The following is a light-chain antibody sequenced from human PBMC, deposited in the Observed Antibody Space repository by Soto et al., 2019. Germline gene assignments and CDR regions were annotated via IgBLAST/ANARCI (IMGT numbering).Light chain of an antibody. CDR1: SSDVGGYNY. Sequence: QSALTQPRSVSGSPGQSVTISCTGTSSDVGGYNYVSWYQQHPGKAPKLMIYDVSERPSGVPDRFSGSKSGNTASLTISGLQAEDEADDYCSAYAGTYPAYVVGTGTKLTVL. J-gene: IGLJ1*01. CDR2: DVS. CDR3: SAYAGTYPAYV. V-gene: IGLV2-11*01.